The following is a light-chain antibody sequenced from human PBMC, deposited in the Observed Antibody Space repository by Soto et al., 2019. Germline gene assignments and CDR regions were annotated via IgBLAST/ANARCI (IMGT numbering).Light chain of an antibody. J-gene: IGKJ1*01. CDR3: QQYDNWPQT. CDR1: QSVSSD. V-gene: IGKV3-15*01. Sequence: EIVMTQSPATLSVSPGERATLSCRASQSVSSDLAWYQHKPGQAPRLLIYGASTRATGIPARFSGRGSGTEFTRTISSLQSVDFAVYYCQQYDNWPQTFGQGTKVEIK. CDR2: GAS.